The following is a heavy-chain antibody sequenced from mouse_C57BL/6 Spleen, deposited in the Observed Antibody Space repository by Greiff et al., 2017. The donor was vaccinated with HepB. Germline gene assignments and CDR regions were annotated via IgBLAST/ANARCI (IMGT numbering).Heavy chain of an antibody. CDR2: ISGGGGNT. CDR1: GFTFSSYT. V-gene: IGHV5-9*01. J-gene: IGHJ2*01. Sequence: DVKVEESGGGLVKPGGSLKLSCAASGFTFSSYTMSWVRQTPEKRLEWVATISGGGGNTYYPDSVKGRFTISRDNAKNTLYLQMSSLRSEDTALYYCARHAEGYYGSSPYFDYWGQGTTLTVSS. D-gene: IGHD1-1*01. CDR3: ARHAEGYYGSSPYFDY.